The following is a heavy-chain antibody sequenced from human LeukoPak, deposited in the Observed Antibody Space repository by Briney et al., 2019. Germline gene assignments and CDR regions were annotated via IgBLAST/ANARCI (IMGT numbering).Heavy chain of an antibody. CDR2: MNPNSGNT. V-gene: IGHV1-8*01. D-gene: IGHD3-16*01. Sequence: ASVKASCKASGYTFTSYDINWVRQATGQGLEWMGWMNPNSGNTGYAQKFQGRVTMTRNTSISTAYMELSSLRSEDTAVYYCARAIRRGRYFDYWGQGTLVTVSS. CDR3: ARAIRRGRYFDY. J-gene: IGHJ4*02. CDR1: GYTFTSYD.